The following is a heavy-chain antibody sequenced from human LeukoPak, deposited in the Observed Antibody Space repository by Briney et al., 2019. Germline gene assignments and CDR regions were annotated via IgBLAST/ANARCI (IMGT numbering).Heavy chain of an antibody. CDR1: GGSISSSSYY. V-gene: IGHV4-61*05. D-gene: IGHD2-15*01. CDR3: ASQTPITPFDY. CDR2: IYYSGST. J-gene: IGHJ4*02. Sequence: SETLSLTCTVSGGSISSSSYYWGWIRQPPGKGLEWIGYIYYSGSTNYKSSLKSRVTISVDTSKNQFSLKLSSMTAADTAVYYCASQTPITPFDYWGQGTLVTVSS.